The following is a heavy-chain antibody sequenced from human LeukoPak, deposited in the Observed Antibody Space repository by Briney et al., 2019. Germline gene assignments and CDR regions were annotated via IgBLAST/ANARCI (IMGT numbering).Heavy chain of an antibody. CDR2: ISWNSGSI. CDR3: AKDIRVCRYYYGSGNFDY. CDR1: GFTFDDYA. Sequence: GGSLRLSCAASGFTFDDYAMHWVRQAPGKGLEWVSGISWNSGSIGYADSVKGRFTISRDNAKNSLYLQMNSLRAEDTALYYCAKDIRVCRYYYGSGNFDYWGQGILVTVSS. D-gene: IGHD3-10*01. J-gene: IGHJ4*02. V-gene: IGHV3-9*01.